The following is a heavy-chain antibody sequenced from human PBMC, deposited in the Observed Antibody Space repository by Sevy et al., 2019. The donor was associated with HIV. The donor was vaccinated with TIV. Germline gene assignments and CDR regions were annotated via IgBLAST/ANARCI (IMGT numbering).Heavy chain of an antibody. CDR2: IYYSGST. D-gene: IGHD2-2*01. J-gene: IGHJ5*02. V-gene: IGHV4-59*01. CDR1: GGSISSYY. Sequence: SETLSLTCTVSGGSISSYYWSWIRQPPGKGLEWIGYIYYSGSTNYNPSLKSRVTISVDTSKNQFSLKLSSVTAADTAVYYWAREGGGSSIPFDPWGQGTLVIVSS. CDR3: AREGGGSSIPFDP.